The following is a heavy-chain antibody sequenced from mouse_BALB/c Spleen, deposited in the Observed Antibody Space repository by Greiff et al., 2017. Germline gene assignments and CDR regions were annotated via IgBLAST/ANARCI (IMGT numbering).Heavy chain of an antibody. CDR3: TRSPFAY. J-gene: IGHJ3*01. V-gene: IGHV1S81*02. Sequence: QVQLQQSGAELVKPGASVKLSCKASGYTFTSYYMYWVKQRPGQGLEWIREINPSNGGTNFNEKFKSKATLTVDKSSSTAYMQLSSLTSEDSAVYYCTRSPFAYWGQGTLVTVSA. CDR1: GYTFTSYY. CDR2: INPSNGGT.